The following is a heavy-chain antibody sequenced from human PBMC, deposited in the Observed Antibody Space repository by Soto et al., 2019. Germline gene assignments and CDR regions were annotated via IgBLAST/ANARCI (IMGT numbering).Heavy chain of an antibody. CDR2: IFYIGST. CDR3: AGDRVVGASSGWYFDL. D-gene: IGHD1-26*01. V-gene: IGHV4-61*01. Sequence: QVQLQEAGPGLVRPSETLFLTCTVSGGSVRSDQYYWSWIRQPPGKELEWIGYIFYIGSTNYNPSLRSRVTLSQDTSKNQFSLKLSSVTAADTAVYYCAGDRVVGASSGWYFDLWGRGTLVTVSS. J-gene: IGHJ2*01. CDR1: GGSVRSDQYY.